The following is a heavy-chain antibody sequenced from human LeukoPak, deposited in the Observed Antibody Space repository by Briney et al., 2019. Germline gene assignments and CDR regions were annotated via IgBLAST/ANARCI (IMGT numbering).Heavy chain of an antibody. V-gene: IGHV3-48*03. CDR3: ARRGPYFDY. J-gene: IGHJ4*02. CDR1: GFTFSSYE. CDR2: ISSTSSDI. D-gene: IGHD3-10*01. Sequence: GGSLRLSCAASGFTFSSYEMNWVRQAPGKGLEWISYISSTSSDIYYLDSVKGRFTISIDNAKNSLYLQMNSLRAEDTSIYYCARRGPYFDYWGQGILVTVSS.